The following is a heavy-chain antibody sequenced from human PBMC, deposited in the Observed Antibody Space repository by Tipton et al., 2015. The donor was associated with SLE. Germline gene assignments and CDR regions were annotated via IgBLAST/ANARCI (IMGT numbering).Heavy chain of an antibody. J-gene: IGHJ4*02. CDR3: ASLTGGLDY. CDR2: IYYSGST. V-gene: IGHV4-59*08. Sequence: TLSLTCTVSGGSISSYYWSWIRQPPGKGLEWIGYIYYSGSTNYNPSLKSRVTISVDTSKNQFSLKLSSVTAADTAVYYCASLTGGLDYWGQGTLVTVSP. D-gene: IGHD7-27*01. CDR1: GGSISSYY.